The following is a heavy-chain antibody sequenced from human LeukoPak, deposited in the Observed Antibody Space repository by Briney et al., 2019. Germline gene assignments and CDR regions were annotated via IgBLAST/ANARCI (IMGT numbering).Heavy chain of an antibody. D-gene: IGHD3-9*01. J-gene: IGHJ4*02. V-gene: IGHV3-48*02. CDR1: GFTVSSNY. CDR3: ARGRATGRSGGDY. CDR2: ISGSGGST. Sequence: GGSLRLSCAASGFTVSSNYMSWVRQAPGKGLEWVSAISGSGGSTYYADSVKGRFTISRDNAENSLYLQMNSLRDEDTAVYYCARGRATGRSGGDYWGQGTLVTVSS.